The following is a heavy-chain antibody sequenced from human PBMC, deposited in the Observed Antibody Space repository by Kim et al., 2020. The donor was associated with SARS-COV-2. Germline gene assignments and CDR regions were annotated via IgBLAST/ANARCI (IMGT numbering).Heavy chain of an antibody. D-gene: IGHD5-12*01. CDR2: NK. Sequence: NKYYAESVKGRFTISRDNSKNTLYLQMNSLRAEDTAVYYCARADGYNFVDYWGQGTLVTVSS. CDR3: ARADGYNFVDY. J-gene: IGHJ4*02. V-gene: IGHV3-30*01.